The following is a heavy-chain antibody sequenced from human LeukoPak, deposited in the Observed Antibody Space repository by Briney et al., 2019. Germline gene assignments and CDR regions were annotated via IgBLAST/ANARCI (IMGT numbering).Heavy chain of an antibody. V-gene: IGHV3-11*04. Sequence: GGSLRLSCAASGFTFSDYYMSWIRQAPGKGLEWVSYISSSGSTTYYADSVKGRFTISRDNAKNSLYLQMNSLRAEDTAVYYCVRRILIPVEGLGYWGQGTLVTVSS. CDR2: ISSSGSTT. J-gene: IGHJ4*02. CDR3: VRRILIPVEGLGY. D-gene: IGHD2/OR15-2a*01. CDR1: GFTFSDYY.